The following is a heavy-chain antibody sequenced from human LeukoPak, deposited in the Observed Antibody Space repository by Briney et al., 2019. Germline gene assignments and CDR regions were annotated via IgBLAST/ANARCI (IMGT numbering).Heavy chain of an antibody. CDR2: ISSSSSYI. CDR3: ARAGYCSGGSCYHDFDY. V-gene: IGHV3-21*01. D-gene: IGHD2-15*01. J-gene: IGHJ4*02. CDR1: GLTFSSYS. Sequence: KPGGSLRLSCAASGLTFSSYSMNWVRQAPGKGLEWVSSISSSSSYIYYADSVKGRFTISRDNAKNSLYLQMNSLRAEDTAVYYCARAGYCSGGSCYHDFDYWGQGTLVTVSS.